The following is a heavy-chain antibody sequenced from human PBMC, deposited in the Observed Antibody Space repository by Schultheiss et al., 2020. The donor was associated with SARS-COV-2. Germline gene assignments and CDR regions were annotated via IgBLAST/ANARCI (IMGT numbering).Heavy chain of an antibody. CDR1: GFTFSSYS. J-gene: IGHJ4*02. CDR3: ARDRGADGYCSGGSCYGLG. V-gene: IGHV3-21*01. Sequence: GGSLRLSCAASGFTFSSYSMNWVRQAPGKGLEWVSSISSSSSYIYYADSVKGRFTISRDNAKNSLYLQMNSLRAEDTAVYYCARDRGADGYCSGGSCYGLGWGQGTLVTVSS. D-gene: IGHD2-15*01. CDR2: ISSSSSYI.